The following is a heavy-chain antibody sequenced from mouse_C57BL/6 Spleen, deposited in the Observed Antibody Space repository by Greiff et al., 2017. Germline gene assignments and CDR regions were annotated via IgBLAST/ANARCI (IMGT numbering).Heavy chain of an antibody. Sequence: VQLQQPGAELVKPGASVTLSCKASGYTFTSYWMQWVKQRPGQGLEWIGEIDPSDSYTNYNQKFKGKATLTVDTSSSTAYMQLSSLTSEDSAVYYCAPRPRTTVVAKGYFDVWGTGTTVTVSS. CDR1: GYTFTSYW. V-gene: IGHV1-50*01. J-gene: IGHJ1*03. CDR2: IDPSDSYT. CDR3: APRPRTTVVAKGYFDV. D-gene: IGHD1-1*01.